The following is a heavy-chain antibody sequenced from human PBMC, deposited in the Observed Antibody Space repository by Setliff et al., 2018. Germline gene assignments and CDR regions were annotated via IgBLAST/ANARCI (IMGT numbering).Heavy chain of an antibody. CDR1: GFTFSSYE. CDR3: ARVHYNWNDEGAFDI. V-gene: IGHV3-48*03. J-gene: IGHJ3*02. D-gene: IGHD1-1*01. Sequence: LRLSCAASGFTFSSYEMNWVRQAPGKGLEWVSYISSSGTTINYADSVKGRFTISRDNSKNTLYLQMNSLRAEDTAVYYCARVHYNWNDEGAFDIWGQGTMVTVSS. CDR2: ISSSGTTI.